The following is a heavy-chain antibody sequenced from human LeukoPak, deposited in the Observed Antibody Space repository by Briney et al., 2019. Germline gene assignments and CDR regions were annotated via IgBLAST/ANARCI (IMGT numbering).Heavy chain of an antibody. D-gene: IGHD6-19*01. J-gene: IGHJ2*01. Sequence: PGGSLRLSCAASGFTFSSYSMNWARQAPGKGLEWVSSISSSSSYIYYADSVKGRFTISRDNAKNSLYLQMNSLRAEDTAVYYCARLYSSGWYFDLWGRGTLVTVSS. CDR2: ISSSSSYI. CDR3: ARLYSSGWYFDL. V-gene: IGHV3-21*01. CDR1: GFTFSSYS.